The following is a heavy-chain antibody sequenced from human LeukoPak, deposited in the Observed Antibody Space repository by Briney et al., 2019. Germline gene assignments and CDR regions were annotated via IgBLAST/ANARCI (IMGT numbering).Heavy chain of an antibody. CDR2: INAGNGNT. CDR3: ATAGPKMVRGGNHDAFDI. Sequence: GASVKVSCKASRYTFTNYAMHWVRQAPGQRLEWMGWINAGNGNTKYSQKFQGRVTITTDASASTAYMELSSLRSEDTAVYYCATAGPKMVRGGNHDAFDIWGQGTMVTVSS. J-gene: IGHJ3*02. V-gene: IGHV1-3*01. D-gene: IGHD3-10*01. CDR1: RYTFTNYA.